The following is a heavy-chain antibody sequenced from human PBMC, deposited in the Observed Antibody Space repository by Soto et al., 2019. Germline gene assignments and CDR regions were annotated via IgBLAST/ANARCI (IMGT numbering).Heavy chain of an antibody. CDR1: GYTFTSYG. CDR3: ARDPGPRRSIAARDAFDI. Sequence: ASVKVSCKASGYTFTSYGISWVRQAPGQGLEWMGWISAYNGNTNYAQKLQGRVTMTTDTSTSPAYMELRSLRSDDTTVYYCARDPGPRRSIAARDAFDIWGQGTMVTVSS. J-gene: IGHJ3*02. V-gene: IGHV1-18*01. D-gene: IGHD6-6*01. CDR2: ISAYNGNT.